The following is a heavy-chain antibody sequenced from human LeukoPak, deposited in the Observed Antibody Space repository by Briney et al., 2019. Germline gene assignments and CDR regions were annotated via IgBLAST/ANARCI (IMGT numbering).Heavy chain of an antibody. CDR1: GFPFSSYA. CDR3: AQAGSSDGGY. V-gene: IGHV3-30*03. J-gene: IGHJ4*02. Sequence: GGSVRLSCAASGFPFSSYAMHWLRQAPGKGRAGGAVLSYDGSNKYYAASVKATFTISRENLKNTLYLQMNRLRAEGTAVYYCAQAGSSDGGYWGQGTLVTVSS. D-gene: IGHD4-23*01. CDR2: LSYDGSNK.